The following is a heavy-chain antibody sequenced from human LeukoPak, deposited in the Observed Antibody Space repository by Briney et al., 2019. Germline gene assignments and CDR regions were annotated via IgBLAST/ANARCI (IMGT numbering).Heavy chain of an antibody. Sequence: GGSLRLSCAASGFTFSDYYMSWIRQAPGKGLEWVSYTSSSGSTIYYADSVKGRFTISRDNAKNSLYLQMNSLRAEDTAVYYCARAFQKIVVVPAAIERWNWFDPWGQGTLVTVSS. J-gene: IGHJ5*02. CDR3: ARAFQKIVVVPAAIERWNWFDP. D-gene: IGHD2-2*02. CDR2: TSSSGSTI. CDR1: GFTFSDYY. V-gene: IGHV3-11*04.